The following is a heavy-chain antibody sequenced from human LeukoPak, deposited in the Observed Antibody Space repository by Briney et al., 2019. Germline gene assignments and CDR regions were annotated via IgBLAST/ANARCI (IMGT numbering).Heavy chain of an antibody. Sequence: GRSRRLSCAASGFTFSSYGMHWVRQAPAKGVEWVAVVSYDGSNKYYADSVKGRFTISRDNSKNTLYLQMNSLRAEDTAVYYCAKVDFWSGYYMSGAFDYWGQGTLVTVSS. V-gene: IGHV3-30*18. CDR3: AKVDFWSGYYMSGAFDY. D-gene: IGHD3-3*01. J-gene: IGHJ4*02. CDR1: GFTFSSYG. CDR2: VSYDGSNK.